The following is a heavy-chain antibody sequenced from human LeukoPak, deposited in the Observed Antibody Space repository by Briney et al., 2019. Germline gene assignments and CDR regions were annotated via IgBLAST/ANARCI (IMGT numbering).Heavy chain of an antibody. Sequence: GGSLRLSCAASGFTFSSYAMSWVRQAPGKGLEWVSAISGSGGSTYYADSVKGRFTISRDNSKNTLYLQMNSLRAEDTAVYYCAREGSLVGAPTGDAFDIWGQGTMVTVSS. CDR3: AREGSLVGAPTGDAFDI. CDR1: GFTFSSYA. J-gene: IGHJ3*02. V-gene: IGHV3-23*01. D-gene: IGHD3-16*01. CDR2: ISGSGGST.